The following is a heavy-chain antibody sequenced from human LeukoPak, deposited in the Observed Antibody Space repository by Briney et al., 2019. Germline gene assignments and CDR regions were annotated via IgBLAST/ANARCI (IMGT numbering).Heavy chain of an antibody. J-gene: IGHJ4*02. D-gene: IGHD3-16*01. CDR2: INHSGST. CDR3: ARVGGGVSYFDY. CDR1: GGSFSGYY. V-gene: IGHV4-34*01. Sequence: PSETLSLTCAVYGGSFSGYYWSWIRQPPGNGLEWIGEINHSGSTNYNPSLKSRVTISVDTSKNQFSLKLSSVTAADTAVYYCARVGGGVSYFDYWGQGTLVTVSS.